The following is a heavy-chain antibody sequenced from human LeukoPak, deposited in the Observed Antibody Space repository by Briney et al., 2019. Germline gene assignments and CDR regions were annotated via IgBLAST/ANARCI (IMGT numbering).Heavy chain of an antibody. V-gene: IGHV3-7*01. J-gene: IGHJ4*02. CDR2: VNQGATQK. CDR3: TSMVRGVKITD. Sequence: GGSLRLSCAASGFDFSTQWMSWVRQAPGKGLEWVAIVNQGATQKYYVDSVKGRFTISRDNAENSLYLQMNSLRAEDTAVYYCTSMVRGVKITDWGQGTLVTVSS. CDR1: GFDFSTQW. D-gene: IGHD3-10*01.